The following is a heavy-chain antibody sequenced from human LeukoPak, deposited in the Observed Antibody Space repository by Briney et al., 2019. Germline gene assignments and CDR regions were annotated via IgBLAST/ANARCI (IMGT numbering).Heavy chain of an antibody. J-gene: IGHJ4*02. V-gene: IGHV3-30*18. Sequence: GGSLRLSCAASGFTFSSYGMHWVRQAPGKGLEWVAVISYDGSNKYYADSVKGRFTISRDNSNNTLYPQMNSLRAEDTAVYYCAKGEYYDILTGYPPTDWGQGTLVTVSS. CDR3: AKGEYYDILTGYPPTD. D-gene: IGHD3-9*01. CDR1: GFTFSSYG. CDR2: ISYDGSNK.